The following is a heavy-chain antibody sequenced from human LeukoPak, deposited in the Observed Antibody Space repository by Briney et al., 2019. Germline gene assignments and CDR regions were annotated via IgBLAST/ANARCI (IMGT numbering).Heavy chain of an antibody. CDR3: ARAYYYDSSGYPDAFDI. J-gene: IGHJ3*02. D-gene: IGHD3-22*01. Sequence: SETLSLTCTVSGGSIISYYWSWIRQPPGKGLEWIGYIYYSGSTNYNPSLKSRVTISVDTSKNQFSLKLSSVTAADTAVYYCARAYYYDSSGYPDAFDIWGQGTMVTVSS. CDR1: GGSIISYY. V-gene: IGHV4-59*01. CDR2: IYYSGST.